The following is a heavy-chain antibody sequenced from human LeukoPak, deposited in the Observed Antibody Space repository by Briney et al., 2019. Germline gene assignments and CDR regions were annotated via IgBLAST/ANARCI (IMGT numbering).Heavy chain of an antibody. CDR3: ARHRGGLVGATRGAFDI. J-gene: IGHJ3*02. V-gene: IGHV4-39*01. Sequence: SETLSLTCTVSGGSISSSSYYWGWIRQPPGKGLEWIGSIYYSGSTYYNPSLKSRVTISVDTSKNQFSLKLSSVTAADTAVYYCARHRGGLVGATRGAFDIWGQGTMVTVSS. CDR2: IYYSGST. D-gene: IGHD1-26*01. CDR1: GGSISSSSYY.